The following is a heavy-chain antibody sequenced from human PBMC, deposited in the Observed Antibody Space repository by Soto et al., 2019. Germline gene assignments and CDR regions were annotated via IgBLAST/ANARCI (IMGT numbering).Heavy chain of an antibody. CDR2: INGNGGSA. Sequence: EEQLLESGGGWVQPGGSLRLSCAASGFTFSSYDMSWVRQAPGKGLEWVSAINGNGGSAYYADSVKGRFTISRDNSRNTIYVQMNRLRSEDTAIYYCAKEDDLWTNGHFDIWGQGTLVTVSS. CDR3: AKEDDLWTNGHFDI. V-gene: IGHV3-23*01. D-gene: IGHD3-3*01. J-gene: IGHJ3*02. CDR1: GFTFSSYD.